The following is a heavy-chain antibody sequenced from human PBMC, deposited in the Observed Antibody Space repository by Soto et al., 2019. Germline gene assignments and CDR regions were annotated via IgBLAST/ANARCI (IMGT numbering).Heavy chain of an antibody. J-gene: IGHJ6*01. CDR3: ARDRVLYYYYGMDV. Sequence: QVQLVESGGGVVQPGKSLRLSCVASGFTFSSYAMHWVRQAPGKGLEWVAVISSDGSNKNYADSVKGRFTISRDNSKNTLYLQMNSLRAEDTAVYYCARDRVLYYYYGMDVW. CDR2: ISSDGSNK. V-gene: IGHV3-30-3*01. CDR1: GFTFSSYA.